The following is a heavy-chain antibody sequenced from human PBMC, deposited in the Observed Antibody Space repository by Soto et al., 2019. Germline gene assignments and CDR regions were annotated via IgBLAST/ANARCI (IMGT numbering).Heavy chain of an antibody. CDR1: GGSISSYY. J-gene: IGHJ4*02. CDR3: ARHGMAGPRIVATFIDY. CDR2: IYYSGST. V-gene: IGHV4-59*08. Sequence: PSETLSLTCTVSGGSISSYYWSWIRQPPGKGLEWIGYIYYSGSTNYNPSLKSRVTISVDTSKNQFSLKLSSVTAADTAVYYCARHGMAGPRIVATFIDYWGQGTLVTVSS. D-gene: IGHD5-12*01.